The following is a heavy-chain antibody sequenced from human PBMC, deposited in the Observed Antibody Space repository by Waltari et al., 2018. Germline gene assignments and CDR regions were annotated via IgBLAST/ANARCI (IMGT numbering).Heavy chain of an antibody. D-gene: IGHD2-2*01. V-gene: IGHV4-31*01. CDR2: IYYSGST. Sequence: QMQLQESGPGLVTPSQTLSLTCTVSGGSISSGDYYWRWIRQHPGKGLEWIGDIYYSGSTTGTPTLKSQCTISMDSSNNSFSGWMTYVTAAHKLDYYCAGTLIYVEYTSCPNAPRHYYMDVWSKGTTVTVS. CDR1: GGSISSGDYY. J-gene: IGHJ6*03. CDR3: AGTLIYVEYTSCPNAPRHYYMDV.